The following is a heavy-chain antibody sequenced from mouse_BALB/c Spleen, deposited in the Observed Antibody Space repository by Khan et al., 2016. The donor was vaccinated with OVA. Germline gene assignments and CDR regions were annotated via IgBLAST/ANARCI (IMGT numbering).Heavy chain of an antibody. CDR2: IAPANGNT. D-gene: IGHD2-3*01. Sequence: VQLKESGAELVKPGASVKLSCTASGFNIKDTYLHWVKQRPEQGLEWIGRIAPANGNTQYDPKFQGKATITSDTSSNTSYLQLNSLTSEDTAVYYWGRRSYDPRDFEVWGAGTTVTVSS. CDR1: GFNIKDTY. CDR3: GRRSYDPRDFEV. J-gene: IGHJ1*01. V-gene: IGHV14-3*02.